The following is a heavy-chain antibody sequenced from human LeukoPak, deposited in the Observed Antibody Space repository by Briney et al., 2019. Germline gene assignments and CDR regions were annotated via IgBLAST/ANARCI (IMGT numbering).Heavy chain of an antibody. CDR2: IDPSDSFI. CDR3: ARQGQGFYGSGPYGKGD. Sequence: GESLKISCKGSGYSFASYWISWVRQMPGKGLEWMGRIDPSDSFIKYSPSFQGHVTISADKSISTVSLQWSSLKASDTAMYFCARQGQGFYGSGPYGKGDWGQGTLVTVSS. J-gene: IGHJ4*02. V-gene: IGHV5-10-1*01. D-gene: IGHD3-10*01. CDR1: GYSFASYW.